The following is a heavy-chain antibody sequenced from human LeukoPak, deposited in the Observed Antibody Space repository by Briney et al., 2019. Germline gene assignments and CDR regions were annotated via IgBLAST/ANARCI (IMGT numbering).Heavy chain of an antibody. J-gene: IGHJ4*02. CDR1: GYTFTSYG. D-gene: IGHD3-10*01. Sequence: ASVKDSCKASGYTFTSYGISWVRQAPGQGLEWMGWISAYNGNTNYAQKLQGRVTMTTDTSTSTAYMELRSLRSDDTAVYYCARERDPRYYGRNDYWGQGNLVTVSS. CDR3: ARERDPRYYGRNDY. V-gene: IGHV1-18*01. CDR2: ISAYNGNT.